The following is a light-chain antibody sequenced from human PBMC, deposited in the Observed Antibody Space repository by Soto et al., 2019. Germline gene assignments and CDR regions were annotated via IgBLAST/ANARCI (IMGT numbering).Light chain of an antibody. J-gene: IGLJ1*01. CDR1: SNDVGGYNY. CDR3: SAYTSSSTPYV. CDR2: DVR. V-gene: IGLV2-14*03. Sequence: QSALTQPASVSGSPGQSITISCAGTSNDVGGYNYVSWYQQHPDTAPKLIIYDVRYRPSGVSNRFSGSKSGNTASLTISGLQAEDEADYYCSAYTSSSTPYVFGSGTRSPS.